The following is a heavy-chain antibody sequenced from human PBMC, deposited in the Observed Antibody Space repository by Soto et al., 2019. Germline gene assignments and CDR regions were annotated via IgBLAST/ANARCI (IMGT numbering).Heavy chain of an antibody. D-gene: IGHD3-10*01. CDR3: AKEDYHGSGSDKWFDP. J-gene: IGHJ5*02. Sequence: EVQLVESGGGLVKPGGSLRLSCAASGFTFSSYVMSWVRQAPGKGLEWVSGISGSGGSTYHADSVKGRFTISRDNSKNTLYLQMNSLRAEDTAVYYCAKEDYHGSGSDKWFDPWGQGTLVTVSS. V-gene: IGHV3-23*04. CDR1: GFTFSSYV. CDR2: ISGSGGST.